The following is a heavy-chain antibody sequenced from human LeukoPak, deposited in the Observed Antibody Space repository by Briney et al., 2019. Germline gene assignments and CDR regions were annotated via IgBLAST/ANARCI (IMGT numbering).Heavy chain of an antibody. Sequence: GGSLRLSCAASGFTFSNYAMSWVRQAPEKGLEWVSALSGSDNRTYYADSVKGRFTISRDNSKNTVYLQMNSLRAEDTAVYYCAKGSHYGDFLFEYWGQGTLVTVSS. D-gene: IGHD4-17*01. J-gene: IGHJ4*02. CDR1: GFTFSNYA. CDR3: AKGSHYGDFLFEY. CDR2: LSGSDNRT. V-gene: IGHV3-23*01.